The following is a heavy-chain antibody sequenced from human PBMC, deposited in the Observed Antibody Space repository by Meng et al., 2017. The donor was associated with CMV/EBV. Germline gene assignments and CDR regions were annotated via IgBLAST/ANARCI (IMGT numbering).Heavy chain of an antibody. CDR1: GGSFSGYY. CDR3: ARTMIVSPGSLDY. J-gene: IGHJ4*02. D-gene: IGHD3-22*01. Sequence: SDTLSLTCVVYGGSFSGYYWSWIRQPPGKGLEWLGEINHSGSTNYNPSLKGRVTILVDTSMKQFSLKLNSVNAADTAVYFCARTMIVSPGSLDYWGQGTLVTVSS. CDR2: INHSGST. V-gene: IGHV4-34*01.